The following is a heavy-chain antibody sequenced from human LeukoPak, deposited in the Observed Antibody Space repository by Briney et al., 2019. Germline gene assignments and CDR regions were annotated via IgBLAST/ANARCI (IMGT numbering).Heavy chain of an antibody. CDR1: EFTFNYSA. D-gene: IGHD4-17*01. Sequence: GGSLRLSCAAPEFTFNYSAMSWVRQAPGKGLEWVASTSGSGGSSDYADSVKGRFTISRGNSKNTLSLQMNSLRAEDTAVYYCAKDYGDYGGWFDPWGQGTLVTVSS. J-gene: IGHJ5*02. CDR2: TSGSGGSS. CDR3: AKDYGDYGGWFDP. V-gene: IGHV3-23*01.